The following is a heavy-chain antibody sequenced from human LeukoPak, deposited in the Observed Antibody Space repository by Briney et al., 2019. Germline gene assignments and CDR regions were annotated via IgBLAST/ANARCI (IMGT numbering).Heavy chain of an antibody. J-gene: IGHJ4*02. CDR2: IKSKTDGGTT. CDR3: TTDLIGELLEPFDY. CDR1: GFTVSSNY. V-gene: IGHV3-15*01. D-gene: IGHD3-10*01. Sequence: GGSLRLSCAASGFTVSSNYMSWVRQAPGKGLEWVGRIKSKTDGGTTDYAAPVKGRFTISRDDSKNTLYLQMNSLKTEDTAVYYCTTDLIGELLEPFDYWGQGTLVTVSS.